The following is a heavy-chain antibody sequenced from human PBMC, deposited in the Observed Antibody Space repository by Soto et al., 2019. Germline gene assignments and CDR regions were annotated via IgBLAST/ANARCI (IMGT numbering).Heavy chain of an antibody. V-gene: IGHV3-48*03. Sequence: PGGSLRLSCAASGFTFSSYEMNWVRQAPGKGLEWVSYISSSGSTIYYADSVKGRFTISRDNAKNSLYLQMNSLRAEDTAVYYCARDQVATVHGTYYYYGMDVWGQGTTVTVSS. CDR3: ARDQVATVHGTYYYYGMDV. D-gene: IGHD5-12*01. CDR2: ISSSGSTI. J-gene: IGHJ6*02. CDR1: GFTFSSYE.